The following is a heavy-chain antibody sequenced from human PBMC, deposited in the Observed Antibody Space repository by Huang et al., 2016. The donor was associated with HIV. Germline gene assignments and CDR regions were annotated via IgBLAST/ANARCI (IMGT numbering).Heavy chain of an antibody. V-gene: IGHV4-59*02. CDR2: VYDSGTT. CDR1: GAPVSRHY. Sequence: VRLQESGPGLVKPSETLSLSCTVSGAPVSRHYWGGIRHPPGKGLEWIGTVYDSGTTKYNPRLKSRITISVDTSKKGFSLNITSVSAADTAMYFCVRDQGRLAVGGIDNWFDPWGQGALVTVSS. D-gene: IGHD6-19*01. J-gene: IGHJ5*02. CDR3: VRDQGRLAVGGIDNWFDP.